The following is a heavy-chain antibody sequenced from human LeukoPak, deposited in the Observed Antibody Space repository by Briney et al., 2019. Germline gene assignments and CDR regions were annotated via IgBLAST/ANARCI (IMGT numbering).Heavy chain of an antibody. D-gene: IGHD4-11*01. CDR3: AKDQQSISYSP. CDR2: ISGSGGST. V-gene: IGHV3-23*01. CDR1: GFTFSSYA. J-gene: IGHJ5*02. Sequence: GGTLRLSCAASGFTFSSYAMSWVRQAPGKGLEWVSTISGSGGSTYYADSVKGRFTISRDNSKNTLYLQMDSLRVEDTAIYNCAKDQQSISYSPWGQGTLVTVSS.